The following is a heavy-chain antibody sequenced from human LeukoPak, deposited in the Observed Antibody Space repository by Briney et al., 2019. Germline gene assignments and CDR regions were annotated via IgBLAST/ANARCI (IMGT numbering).Heavy chain of an antibody. J-gene: IGHJ4*02. Sequence: PGGSLRLSCAASGFTFSSYAMSWVRQAPGKGLEWVSAISGSGGSTYYADSVKGRFTISRDNSKNTLYLQMNSLRAEDTAVYYCAKDLSSRIVVDRFFDYWGQGTLVTVSS. D-gene: IGHD3-22*01. CDR3: AKDLSSRIVVDRFFDY. CDR2: ISGSGGST. V-gene: IGHV3-23*01. CDR1: GFTFSSYA.